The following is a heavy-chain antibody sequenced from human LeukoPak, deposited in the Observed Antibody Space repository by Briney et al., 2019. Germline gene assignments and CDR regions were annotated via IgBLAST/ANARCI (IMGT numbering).Heavy chain of an antibody. Sequence: PGGSLRLPCAASGFTFSSYWMSWVRQAPGKGLEWVSVTSYDGSNKYYADSVKGRFTISGDSSKNTLYLQMNSLRAEDTAVYYCARDGPYSGYYFDYWGQGTLVTVSS. CDR3: ARDGPYSGYYFDY. V-gene: IGHV3-30-3*01. CDR1: GFTFSSYW. CDR2: TSYDGSNK. J-gene: IGHJ4*02. D-gene: IGHD6-19*01.